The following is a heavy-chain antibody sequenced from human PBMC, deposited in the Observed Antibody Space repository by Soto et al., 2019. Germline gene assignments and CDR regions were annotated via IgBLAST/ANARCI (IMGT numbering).Heavy chain of an antibody. CDR3: GKDPNGDFFGAFDF. V-gene: IGHV3-23*01. CDR2: ISGSGAVT. J-gene: IGHJ3*01. Sequence: EVQFLESGGGVVRPGDSLRLSCVASGLNFARYAMTWVRQSSGKGLEWVARISGSGAVTAYTDSVRGRFTISRDNSKNTLFLQVDSLRADDTAVYYCGKDPNGDFFGAFDFWGQGTTVIVSS. D-gene: IGHD4-17*01. CDR1: GLNFARYA.